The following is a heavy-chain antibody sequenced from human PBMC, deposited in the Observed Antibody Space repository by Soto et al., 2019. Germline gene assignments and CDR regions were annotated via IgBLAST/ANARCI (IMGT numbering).Heavy chain of an antibody. CDR3: ARGIDGNFVHWVDP. V-gene: IGHV1-8*01. Sequence: QVQLVQSGAEVKRPGASVKDSCKASGYTFTSYDINWVRQATGHGLEWMGWMNPDSGNTRYAQKFQGRVTMTSNTSISTAYMALSSLRSEDTAVYYCARGIDGNFVHWVDPWGQGTLVTVSS. D-gene: IGHD4-17*01. CDR2: MNPDSGNT. J-gene: IGHJ5*02. CDR1: GYTFTSYD.